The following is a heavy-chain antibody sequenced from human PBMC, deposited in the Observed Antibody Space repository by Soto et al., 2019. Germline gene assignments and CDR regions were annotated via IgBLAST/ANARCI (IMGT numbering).Heavy chain of an antibody. CDR2: IYYSGST. J-gene: IGHJ5*02. V-gene: IGHV4-30-4*01. CDR3: ARTHTYYDFWSGYYLNWFDP. CDR1: GGSICSGGSISSGDYY. Sequence: TLSLTCTVSGGSICSGGSISSGDYYWSWIRQPPGKGLEWIGYIYYSGSTYYNPSLKSRVTISVDTSKNQCSLKLSSVTAADTAVYYCARTHTYYDFWSGYYLNWFDPWGQGTLVTVSA. D-gene: IGHD3-3*01.